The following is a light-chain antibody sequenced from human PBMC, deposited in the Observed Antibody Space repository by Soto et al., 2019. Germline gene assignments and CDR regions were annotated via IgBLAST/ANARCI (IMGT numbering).Light chain of an antibody. Sequence: QSAPTQPASVSGSPGQSITISCTGTSSDIGGYNYVSWYQQHPGKAPKLMIYEVSNRPSGVYNRFSGSKSGNTASLTISGLQAEDEAYYYCSSFTSSSTGVFGGGTQLTV. V-gene: IGLV2-14*01. CDR1: SSDIGGYNY. J-gene: IGLJ3*02. CDR3: SSFTSSSTGV. CDR2: EVS.